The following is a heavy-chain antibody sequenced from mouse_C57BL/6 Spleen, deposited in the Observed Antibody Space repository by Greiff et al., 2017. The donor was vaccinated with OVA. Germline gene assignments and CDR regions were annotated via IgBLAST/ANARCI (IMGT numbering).Heavy chain of an antibody. J-gene: IGHJ3*01. CDR2: INPSTGGT. V-gene: IGHV1-42*01. CDR3: ARVVYGSSPWFAY. CDR1: GYSFTGYY. Sequence: VQLKESGPELVKPGASVKISCKASGYSFTGYYMNWVKQSPEKSLEWIGEINPSTGGTTYNQKFKAKATLTVDKSSSTAYMQLKSLTSEDSAVYYCARVVYGSSPWFAYWGQGTLVTVSA. D-gene: IGHD1-1*01.